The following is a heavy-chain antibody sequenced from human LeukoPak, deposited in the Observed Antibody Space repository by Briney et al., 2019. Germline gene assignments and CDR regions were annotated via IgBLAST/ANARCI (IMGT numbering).Heavy chain of an antibody. CDR1: GFTVSSNY. Sequence: GGSLRLSCAASGFTVSSNYMSCVRQAPGKGLEWVSVICSGGSTYYADSVKGRFTISRDNSKNTLYLQMNSLRAEDTAVYYCARNQYSSGTFYYYGMDVWGQGTTVTVSS. CDR3: ARNQYSSGTFYYYGMDV. D-gene: IGHD6-19*01. CDR2: ICSGGST. J-gene: IGHJ6*02. V-gene: IGHV3-53*01.